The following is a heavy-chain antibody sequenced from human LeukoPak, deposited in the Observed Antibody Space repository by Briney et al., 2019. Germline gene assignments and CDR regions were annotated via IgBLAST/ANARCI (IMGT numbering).Heavy chain of an antibody. D-gene: IGHD3-10*01. CDR3: ARNPITLVRGGNWFDP. CDR1: GASISSYY. J-gene: IGHJ5*02. V-gene: IGHV4-59*01. CDR2: IYYTGST. Sequence: SETLSLTCTVSGASISSYYWSWMRQPPERGLECTGHIYYTGSTTYNPSLNSRVTISVDMSKNQFSLKLNSVTAADTAVYYCARNPITLVRGGNWFDPWGQGTLVTVSS.